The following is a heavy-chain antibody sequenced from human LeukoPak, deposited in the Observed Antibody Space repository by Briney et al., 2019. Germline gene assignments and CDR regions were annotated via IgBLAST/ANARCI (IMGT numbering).Heavy chain of an antibody. J-gene: IGHJ3*02. CDR3: ARVDTAKDDAFDI. Sequence: SETLSLTCTVSGGSISSGGYYWSWIRQHPGKGLEWIGYIYYSGSTYYNPSLKSRVTISVDTSKNQFSLKLSSVTAADTAVYYCARVDTAKDDAFDIWGQGTMVTVSS. CDR2: IYYSGST. CDR1: GGSISSGGYY. D-gene: IGHD5-18*01. V-gene: IGHV4-31*03.